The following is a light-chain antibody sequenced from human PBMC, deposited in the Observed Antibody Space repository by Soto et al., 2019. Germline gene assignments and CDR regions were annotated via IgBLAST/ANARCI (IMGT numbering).Light chain of an antibody. Sequence: DIQMTQSPSTLSASVGDRVTIPCRASQSISSWLAWYQQKSGKAPKLLIYDASSLESGVPSRFSGSGSGTEFTLTISSLQPDDFATYYCQQYNSYPWTFGQGTKVEIK. V-gene: IGKV1-5*01. CDR2: DAS. CDR3: QQYNSYPWT. J-gene: IGKJ1*01. CDR1: QSISSW.